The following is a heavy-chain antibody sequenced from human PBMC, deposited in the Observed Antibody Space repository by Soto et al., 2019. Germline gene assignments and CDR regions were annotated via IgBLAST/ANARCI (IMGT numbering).Heavy chain of an antibody. V-gene: IGHV1-69*02. Sequence: QVQLVQSGAEVKKPGSSVKVSCKASGGTFSSYTISWVRQAPGQGLEWMGRIIPILGIANYAQKFQGRVTITADKSTSTAYMELRSLRSEDTAVYYWARQSADGSYDYWGQGTLVTVSS. J-gene: IGHJ4*02. CDR2: IIPILGIA. CDR3: ARQSADGSYDY. D-gene: IGHD5-12*01. CDR1: GGTFSSYT.